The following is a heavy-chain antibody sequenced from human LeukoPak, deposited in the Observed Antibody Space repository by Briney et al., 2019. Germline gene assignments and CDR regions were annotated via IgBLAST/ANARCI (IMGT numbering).Heavy chain of an antibody. V-gene: IGHV1-3*01. CDR3: ARDNSVGDIAWWFDP. Sequence: ASVKVSCKASGYTFTSYAMHWVRQAPGQRLEWMAWINVDSGNTKYSQEFQGRVTMTRDMSTTTDYMELSSLRSEDTAVYYCARDNSVGDIAWWFDPWGQGTLVTVSS. J-gene: IGHJ5*02. CDR2: INVDSGNT. D-gene: IGHD3-16*02. CDR1: GYTFTSYA.